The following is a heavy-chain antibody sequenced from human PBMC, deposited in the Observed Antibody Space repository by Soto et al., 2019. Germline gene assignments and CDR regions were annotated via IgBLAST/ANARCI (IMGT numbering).Heavy chain of an antibody. CDR1: GYTFTGYY. D-gene: IGHD6-6*01. CDR3: ARSIAARPYYFDY. CDR2: INPNSGGT. J-gene: IGHJ4*02. V-gene: IGHV1-2*04. Sequence: GSVKVSCKASGYTFTGYYMHWVRQAPGQGLEWMGWINPNSGGTNYAQKFQGWVTMTRDTSISTAYMELSRLRSDDTAVYYCARSIAARPYYFDYWGQGTLVTVSS.